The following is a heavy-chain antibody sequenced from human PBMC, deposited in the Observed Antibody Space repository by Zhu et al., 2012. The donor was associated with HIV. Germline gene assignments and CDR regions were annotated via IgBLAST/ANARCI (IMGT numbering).Heavy chain of an antibody. J-gene: IGHJ2*01. Sequence: QVQLQESGPRLVKPSETLSLTCTVSGASVSSGNHYWSWIRQPPGKGLEWIGNIYYSGNTNYNISLKSRVIMSVDVSKNQFSLNVKSVTAADTAEYYCARGRASSENYWYFDVWSPGTRVTVSS. D-gene: IGHD6-6*01. CDR3: ARGRASSENYWYFDV. CDR1: GASVSSGNHY. CDR2: IYYSGNT. V-gene: IGHV4-61*01.